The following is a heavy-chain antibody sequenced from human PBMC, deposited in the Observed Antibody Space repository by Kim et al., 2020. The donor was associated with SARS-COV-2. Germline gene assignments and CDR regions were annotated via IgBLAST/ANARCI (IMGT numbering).Heavy chain of an antibody. D-gene: IGHD3-10*01. Sequence: SETLSLTCTVSGGSISSSSYYWGWIRQPPGKGLEWIGSIYYSGSTYYNPSLKSRVTISVDTSKNQFSLKLSSVTAADTAVYYCARHGHLRGVIRGGVDPWGQGTLVTVSS. CDR1: GGSISSSSYY. CDR2: IYYSGST. J-gene: IGHJ5*02. V-gene: IGHV4-39*01. CDR3: ARHGHLRGVIRGGVDP.